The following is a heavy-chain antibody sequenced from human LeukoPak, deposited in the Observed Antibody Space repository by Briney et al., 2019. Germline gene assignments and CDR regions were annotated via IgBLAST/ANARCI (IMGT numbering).Heavy chain of an antibody. CDR1: GFTFSNYA. CDR2: ISSSGSTI. J-gene: IGHJ1*01. V-gene: IGHV3-11*04. CDR3: ARDDLWFGELSAEYFHH. D-gene: IGHD3-10*01. Sequence: GGSLRLSCAASGFTFSNYAMSWVRQAPGKGLEWVSYISSSGSTIYYTDSVKGRFTISRDNAKNSLHLQMNSLRAEDTAVYYRARDDLWFGELSAEYFHHWGQGTLVTVSS.